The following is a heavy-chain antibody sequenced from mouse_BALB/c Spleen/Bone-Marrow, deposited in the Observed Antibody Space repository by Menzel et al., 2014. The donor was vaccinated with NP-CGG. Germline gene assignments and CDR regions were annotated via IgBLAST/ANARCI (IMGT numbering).Heavy chain of an antibody. V-gene: IGHV5-6-3*01. J-gene: IGHJ1*01. CDR1: GFTFSSYG. CDR3: ARVYGWYVDV. Sequence: EVHLVESGGGLVQPGGSLKLSCVASGFTFSSYGMSWVRQTPDKRLELVATINNNGGSTYYPDSVKGQFTIARDNAKNPLYLQMSSLKSEDTAMYYCARVYGWYVDVWGAGTTVTVSS. D-gene: IGHD1-1*01. CDR2: INNNGGST.